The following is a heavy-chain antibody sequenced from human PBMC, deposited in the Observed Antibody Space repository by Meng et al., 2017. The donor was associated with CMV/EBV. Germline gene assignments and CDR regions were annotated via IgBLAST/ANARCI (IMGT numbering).Heavy chain of an antibody. D-gene: IGHD3/OR15-3a*01. J-gene: IGHJ5*02. V-gene: IGHV4-34*01. CDR1: VGSLSGYY. CDR2: INHRGNT. CDR3: AREEIGLDP. Sequence: GVGVVSPSATLSLTGLVYVGSLSGYYWSWLPQPPGKGLRGIGEINHRGNTNYNPSLMSRVTISVETSKNQFSLKLSSVTDADTAVYYCAREEIGLDPWGQGTLVTVSS.